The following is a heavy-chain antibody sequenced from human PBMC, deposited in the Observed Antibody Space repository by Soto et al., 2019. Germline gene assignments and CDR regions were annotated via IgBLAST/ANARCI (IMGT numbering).Heavy chain of an antibody. CDR3: ARVKDRIGDY. CDR1: GFTFSSYS. CDR2: ISSSSSYI. Sequence: EVQLVESGGGLVKPGGSLRLSCAASGFTFSSYSMNWVRQAPGKGLEWVSSISSSSSYIYYADSVKGRFTICRDNAKNSLDLQMTILRAEDTAVYYCARVKDRIGDYWGQGTLVTVSS. J-gene: IGHJ4*02. V-gene: IGHV3-21*01.